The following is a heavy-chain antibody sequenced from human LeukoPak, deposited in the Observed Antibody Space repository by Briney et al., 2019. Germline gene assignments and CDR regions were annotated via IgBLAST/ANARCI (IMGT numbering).Heavy chain of an antibody. J-gene: IGHJ4*02. CDR3: ARAPGIVGKLAY. CDR2: INPNTGGT. D-gene: IGHD1-26*01. CDR1: GYTFIDYY. V-gene: IGHV1-2*02. Sequence: ASVKVSCKTSGYTFIDYYIHWVRQAPGQGLEWMGWINPNTGGTNYAQKFQGRVIITRETSISTAYMDLSRLRSDDTAVYYCARAPGIVGKLAYWGQGTLAIVSS.